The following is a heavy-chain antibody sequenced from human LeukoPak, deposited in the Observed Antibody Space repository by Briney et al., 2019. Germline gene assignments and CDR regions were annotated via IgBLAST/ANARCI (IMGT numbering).Heavy chain of an antibody. CDR2: IYYSGST. Sequence: PSETLSLTCTVSGGSISSSSYYWGWIRQPPGKGLEWIGSIYYSGSTYYNPSLKSRVTISVDTSKNQFSLKLSSVTAADTAVYYCARSADGTKYFDYWGQGTLVTVSS. CDR3: ARSADGTKYFDY. CDR1: GGSISSSSYY. J-gene: IGHJ4*02. D-gene: IGHD6-13*01. V-gene: IGHV4-39*07.